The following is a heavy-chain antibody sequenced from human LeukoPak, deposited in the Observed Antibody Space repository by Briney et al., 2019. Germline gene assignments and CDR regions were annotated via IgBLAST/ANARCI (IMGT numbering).Heavy chain of an antibody. CDR2: IYSSGST. V-gene: IGHV4-61*02. CDR3: ARVGLGGISFFDP. Sequence: SETLSLTCTVSGGSISSGSYYWSWIRQPAGKGLEWIGRIYSSGSTNYNPSLKSRVTMSVDTSKNQFSLKLSSMAAADTAVYYCARVGLGGISFFDPWGQGTLVTVSS. CDR1: GGSISSGSYY. J-gene: IGHJ5*02. D-gene: IGHD4-23*01.